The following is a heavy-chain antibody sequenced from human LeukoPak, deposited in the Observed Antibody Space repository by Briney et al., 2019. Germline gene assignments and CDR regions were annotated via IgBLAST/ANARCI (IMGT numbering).Heavy chain of an antibody. J-gene: IGHJ4*02. CDR1: GFTFSSYA. Sequence: PGGSLRLSCAASGFTFSSYAMSWVRQAPGKGLEWVSAISGSGGSTYYADSVKGRFTISRDNSKNTLYLQMNSLRAEDPAVYYCAKVPYSSGWHFDHSGQGTLVTVSS. D-gene: IGHD6-19*01. V-gene: IGHV3-23*01. CDR3: AKVPYSSGWHFDH. CDR2: ISGSGGST.